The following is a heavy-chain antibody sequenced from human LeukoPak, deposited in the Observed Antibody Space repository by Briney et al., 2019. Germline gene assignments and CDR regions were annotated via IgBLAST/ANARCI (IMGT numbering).Heavy chain of an antibody. CDR1: SYSISSGSY. CDR2: IFHSGNS. Sequence: SETLSLTCAVSSYSISSGSYWGWIRQSPRKGLGWVGSIFHSGNSYYNPSLKSRLTMSVDTSKNQFSLKLTSVTAADTALYYCASVTYVDDMLYQNFDYWGQGNLVTVSS. V-gene: IGHV4-38-2*01. J-gene: IGHJ4*02. CDR3: ASVTYVDDMLYQNFDY. D-gene: IGHD4-17*01.